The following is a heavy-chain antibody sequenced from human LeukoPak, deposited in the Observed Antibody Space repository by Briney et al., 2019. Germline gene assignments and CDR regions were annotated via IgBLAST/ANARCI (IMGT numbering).Heavy chain of an antibody. CDR1: GYSISSGYY. Sequence: SETLSLTCTVSGYSISSGYYWSWIRQPPGKGLEWIGEGGNSGGTKFNPSLKSRVTISADTSKNQFSLKLSSVTAADTAVYYCAKNGQSGFSFDPWGQGTLVTVSS. D-gene: IGHD1-26*01. CDR3: AKNGQSGFSFDP. J-gene: IGHJ5*02. CDR2: GGNSGGT. V-gene: IGHV4-38-2*02.